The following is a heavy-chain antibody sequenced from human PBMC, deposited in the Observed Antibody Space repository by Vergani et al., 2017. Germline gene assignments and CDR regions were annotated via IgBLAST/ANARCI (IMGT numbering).Heavy chain of an antibody. Sequence: EVQLVESGGGLVPPGRSLRLSCAASGFSFGDYAMTWVRQAPGKGLEWVANIKQDGSDTHYLDSVEGRFTISRDNAKNSLYLQMNSLRGEDTAVYYCVRDHYVVVGPAAGAFDSWGQGTLVTVSS. CDR1: GFSFGDYA. D-gene: IGHD2-21*01. J-gene: IGHJ4*02. V-gene: IGHV3-7*01. CDR2: IKQDGSDT. CDR3: VRDHYVVVGPAAGAFDS.